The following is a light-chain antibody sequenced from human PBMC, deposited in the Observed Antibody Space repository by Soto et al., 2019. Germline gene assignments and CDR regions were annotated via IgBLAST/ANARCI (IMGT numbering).Light chain of an antibody. CDR3: HQRNNWPIT. CDR1: QSVSSY. Sequence: EIVLTQSPATLSLSPGARATLSCRASQSVSSYLAWYQQKPGQAPRLLIYDASNRATGIPVRFSGSGSGTDFTLTISVLEPEDFALYYCHQRNNWPITFGQGTQLEIK. CDR2: DAS. V-gene: IGKV3-11*01. J-gene: IGKJ5*01.